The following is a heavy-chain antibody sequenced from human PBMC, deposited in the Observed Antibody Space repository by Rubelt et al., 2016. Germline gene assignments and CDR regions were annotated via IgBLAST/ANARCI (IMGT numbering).Heavy chain of an antibody. CDR2: IYYSGST. CDR3: ARRSYGDFDY. V-gene: IGHV4-39*01. D-gene: IGHD4-17*01. Sequence: QVQVQESGPGLVKPSETLSLTCTVSGGSISSSSYYWGWIRQPPGKGLEWIGSIYYSGSTYYNPSLKSRVTISVDTSKNQFPLKLSSVTAADTAVYYCARRSYGDFDYWGQGTLVTVSS. CDR1: GGSISSSSYY. J-gene: IGHJ4*02.